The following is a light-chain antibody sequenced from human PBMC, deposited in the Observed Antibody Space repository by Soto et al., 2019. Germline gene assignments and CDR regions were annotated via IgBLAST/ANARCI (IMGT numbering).Light chain of an antibody. CDR2: DAS. CDR3: QQRSDWPT. J-gene: IGKJ1*01. V-gene: IGKV3-11*01. Sequence: EIVLTQSPVTLSLSPGERATLSCRASQSVSSYLAWYQQKPGQAPRLLIYDASNRATGIPARFSGSGSGTDFTLTSSSLESEDFAVYYCQQRSDWPTFGQGTKVEIK. CDR1: QSVSSY.